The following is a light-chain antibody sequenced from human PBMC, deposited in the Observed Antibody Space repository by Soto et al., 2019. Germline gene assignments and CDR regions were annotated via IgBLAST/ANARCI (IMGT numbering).Light chain of an antibody. V-gene: IGKV3-20*01. J-gene: IGKJ1*01. Sequence: MVLPQSPAAVSVSPGEIATLCCRASQGVSINLAWYQQQPGQATSLLIYGASRRATGIPDRFSGSGSGTDFTLTISRLEPEDFAVYYCQQYGSSPRTFGQGTKVDIK. CDR1: QGVSIN. CDR3: QQYGSSPRT. CDR2: GAS.